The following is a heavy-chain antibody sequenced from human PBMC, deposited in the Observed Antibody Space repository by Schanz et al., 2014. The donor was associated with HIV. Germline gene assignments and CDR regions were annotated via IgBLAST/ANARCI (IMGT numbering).Heavy chain of an antibody. CDR2: IWYDGSNK. V-gene: IGHV3-33*01. CDR1: GFTFSSYG. Sequence: QVQLVESGGGVVQPGASLRVSCAASGFTFSSYGMHWVRQAPGKGLEWVAVIWYDGSNKYYADSVKGRFTISRDNSKNTLYLQMNSLRAEDTAVYYCARDVSHDSSGHYSDYYYGMDVWGQGTTVTVSS. CDR3: ARDVSHDSSGHYSDYYYGMDV. D-gene: IGHD3-22*01. J-gene: IGHJ6*02.